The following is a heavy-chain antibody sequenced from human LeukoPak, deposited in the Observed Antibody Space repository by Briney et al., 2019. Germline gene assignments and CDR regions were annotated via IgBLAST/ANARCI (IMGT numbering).Heavy chain of an antibody. CDR3: TRGQSYCGADCYSD. D-gene: IGHD2-21*02. CDR1: GFSFGSYA. V-gene: IGHV3-23*01. J-gene: IGHJ4*02. CDR2: ICGSVSGSGDCT. Sequence: GGSLRLSCAASGFSFGSYAMSWVRQAAGKGLEWVSEICGSVSGSGDCTHYADSVKGRFTISRDNSKNTLYLQMNSLRAEDTALYYCTRGQSYCGADCYSDWGQGTLVTVSS.